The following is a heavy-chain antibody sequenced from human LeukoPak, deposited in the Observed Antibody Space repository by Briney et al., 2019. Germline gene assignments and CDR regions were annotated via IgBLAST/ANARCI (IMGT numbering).Heavy chain of an antibody. CDR3: ARDRIDAFDF. CDR2: LYHSGNI. CDR1: GDSINSGGYS. Sequence: KPSETLSLTCAVSGDSINSGGYSWNWIRQAPGKGLEWIGRLYHSGNIYYNPSLSSRVTISVDRTKNQLSLSLSSVTAADTAVYFCARDRIDAFDFWGQGTMVTVSS. J-gene: IGHJ3*01. V-gene: IGHV4-30-2*01.